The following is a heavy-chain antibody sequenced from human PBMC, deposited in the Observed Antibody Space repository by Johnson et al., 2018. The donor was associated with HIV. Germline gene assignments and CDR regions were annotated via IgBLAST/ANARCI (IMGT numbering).Heavy chain of an antibody. CDR3: ARDNVFIGAPNERAFDI. J-gene: IGHJ3*02. D-gene: IGHD1-26*01. CDR1: GLTVRSNY. Sequence: VQLVESGGGLVQPGGSLRLSCAASGLTVRSNYMSWVRQAPGKGLEWVSLIYSGGSTYYADSVKGRFTISRDNSKNTLYLQMNSLRGEDTAVYYCARDNVFIGAPNERAFDIWGQGTVVTLSS. V-gene: IGHV3-66*02. CDR2: IYSGGST.